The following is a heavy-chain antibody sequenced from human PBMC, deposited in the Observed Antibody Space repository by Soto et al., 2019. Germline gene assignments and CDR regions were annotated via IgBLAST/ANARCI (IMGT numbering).Heavy chain of an antibody. J-gene: IGHJ6*02. D-gene: IGHD3-10*01. CDR3: ARLQTARLWFGELRYYYGMDV. CDR1: GYSFTSYW. CDR2: IYPGDSDT. V-gene: IGHV5-51*01. Sequence: GESLKISCKGSGYSFTSYWIGWVRQMPGKGLEWMGIIYPGDSDTRYSPSLQGQVTISADKSISTAYLQWSSLKASDTAMYYCARLQTARLWFGELRYYYGMDVWGQGTTVTVSS.